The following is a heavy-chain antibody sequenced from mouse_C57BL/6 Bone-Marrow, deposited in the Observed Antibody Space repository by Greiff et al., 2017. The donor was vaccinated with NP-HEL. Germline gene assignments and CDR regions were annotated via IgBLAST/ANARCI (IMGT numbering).Heavy chain of an antibody. CDR1: GYTFTDYY. CDR3: ARRDGSSFSWFAY. CDR2: INPYNGGT. V-gene: IGHV1-19*01. Sequence: DVKLQESGPVLVKPGASVKMSCKASGYTFTDYYMNWVKQSHGKSLEWIGVINPYNGGTSYNQKFKGKATLTVDKSSSTAYMELNSLTSEDSAVYYCARRDGSSFSWFAYWGQGTLVTVSA. D-gene: IGHD1-1*01. J-gene: IGHJ3*01.